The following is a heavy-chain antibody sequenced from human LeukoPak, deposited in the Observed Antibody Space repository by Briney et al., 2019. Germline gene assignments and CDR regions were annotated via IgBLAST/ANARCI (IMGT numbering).Heavy chain of an antibody. J-gene: IGHJ3*02. D-gene: IGHD3-22*01. Sequence: GGSLRLSCAASGFTVSDNYTGWVRQAPGKGLEWVSAISGGGSTYYADSVKGRFIISRDNSKNTVYPQLNSLRAEDTAVYYCARGGDTIGSIRSPFDIWGQGTMVTVSS. CDR3: ARGGDTIGSIRSPFDI. CDR2: ISGGGST. V-gene: IGHV3-53*01. CDR1: GFTVSDNY.